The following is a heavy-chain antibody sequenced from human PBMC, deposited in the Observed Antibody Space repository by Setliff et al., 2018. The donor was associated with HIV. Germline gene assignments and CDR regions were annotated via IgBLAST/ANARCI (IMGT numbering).Heavy chain of an antibody. D-gene: IGHD2-15*01. CDR1: GFNFDDYA. CDR3: ARCPRYCSGSGCDPQYSHMDV. J-gene: IGHJ6*03. V-gene: IGHV3-9*01. Sequence: GGSLRLSCAASGFNFDDYAMHWGRQVPGKGPEWVSGITWNSGTIAYADSVKGRFTISRDNAKKYVYLQMNSLRVEDTALYFCARCPRYCSGSGCDPQYSHMDVWGQGTTVTVSS. CDR2: ITWNSGTI.